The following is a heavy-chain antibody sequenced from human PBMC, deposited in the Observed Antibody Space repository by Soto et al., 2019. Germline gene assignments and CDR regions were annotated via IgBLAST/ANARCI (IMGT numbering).Heavy chain of an antibody. Sequence: ASVKVSCKASGYTFTSYYMHWVRQAPGQGLEWMGIINPSGGSTSYAQKFQGRVTMTRDTSTSTVYMELSSLRSEDTAVYYCARGLHSALMVRGVIPYPTFDYWGQGTLVTVSS. CDR1: GYTFTSYY. CDR3: ARGLHSALMVRGVIPYPTFDY. J-gene: IGHJ4*02. D-gene: IGHD3-10*01. V-gene: IGHV1-46*03. CDR2: INPSGGST.